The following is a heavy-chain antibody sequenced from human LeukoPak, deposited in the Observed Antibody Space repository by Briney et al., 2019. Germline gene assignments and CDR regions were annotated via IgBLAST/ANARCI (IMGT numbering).Heavy chain of an antibody. V-gene: IGHV4-34*01. CDR2: INHSGST. CDR1: GGSFSGYY. Sequence: SETLSLTCAVYGGSFSGYYWSWIRQPPGKGLERIGEINHSGSTNYNPSHKSRVTISVDTSKNQFSLKLSSVTAADTAVYYCARDLGYCSSTSCYPGLRGVFDPWGQGTLVTVSS. D-gene: IGHD2-2*01. CDR3: ARDLGYCSSTSCYPGLRGVFDP. J-gene: IGHJ5*02.